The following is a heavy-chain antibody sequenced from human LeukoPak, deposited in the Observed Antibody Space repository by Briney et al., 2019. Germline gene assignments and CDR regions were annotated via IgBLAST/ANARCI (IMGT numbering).Heavy chain of an antibody. D-gene: IGHD3-9*01. J-gene: IGHJ4*02. V-gene: IGHV4-39*07. CDR2: IYYSGST. CDR3: ARDKYDILTGYEYFDY. CDR1: GGSISSSSYY. Sequence: PSETLSLTCTVSGGSISSSSYYWGWIRQPPGKGLEWIGSIYYSGSTYYNPSLKSRVTISVDTSKNQFSLKLSSVTAADTAVYYCARDKYDILTGYEYFDYWGQGTLVTVSS.